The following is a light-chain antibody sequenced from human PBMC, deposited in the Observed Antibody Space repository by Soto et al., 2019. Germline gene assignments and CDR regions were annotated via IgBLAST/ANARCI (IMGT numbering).Light chain of an antibody. Sequence: SYELTQPPSVSVSPGQTARITCSGDALPKQYSYWYQQKPGQAPMMVIYKDNERPSGIPERFSGSTSGTTVTLTISGVQAEDEADYYCQSADNSGSYLFGTGTKLTVL. J-gene: IGLJ1*01. V-gene: IGLV3-25*02. CDR2: KDN. CDR1: ALPKQY. CDR3: QSADNSGSYL.